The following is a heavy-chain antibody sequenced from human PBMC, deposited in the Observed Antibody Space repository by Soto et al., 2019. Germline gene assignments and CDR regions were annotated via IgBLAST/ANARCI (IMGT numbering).Heavy chain of an antibody. CDR3: SSDTFGLRDT. D-gene: IGHD3-3*01. CDR2: INPDGTKT. J-gene: IGHJ5*02. V-gene: IGHV3-74*01. Sequence: GVSLRLSCAVSGFTFSSYWMHWVRQTPGKGLVWVSRINPDGTKTNYADSVEGRFTISRDNAKSTLYLQMNSLSAEDTAIYFCSSDTFGLRDTWGQGTLVTVSS. CDR1: GFTFSSYW.